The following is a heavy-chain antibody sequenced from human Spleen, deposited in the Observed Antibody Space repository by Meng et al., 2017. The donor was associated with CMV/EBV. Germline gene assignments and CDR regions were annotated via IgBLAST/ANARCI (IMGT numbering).Heavy chain of an antibody. J-gene: IGHJ5*02. CDR3: VRDFREAAAWYH. Sequence: ASVKVSCKASGYRFTDYYMHWVRQAPGQGLEWMGWINCNTGGANYAQKFKGRVTMTRDTSINTIYMDLSRLTPDDTAVYYCVRDFREAAAWYHWGQGTLVTVSS. CDR2: INCNTGGA. CDR1: GYRFTDYY. D-gene: IGHD2-2*01. V-gene: IGHV1-2*02.